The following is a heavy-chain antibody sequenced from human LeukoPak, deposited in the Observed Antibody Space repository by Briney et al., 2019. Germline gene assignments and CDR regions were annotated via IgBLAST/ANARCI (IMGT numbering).Heavy chain of an antibody. CDR3: ARGTSHDYVWGTFRPY. J-gene: IGHJ4*02. V-gene: IGHV3-74*01. CDR2: INGDESII. D-gene: IGHD3-16*02. CDR1: GFTFSSYA. Sequence: GGSLRLSCAASGFTFSSYAMSWVRQAPGKGLVWVSRINGDESIINYADSVKGRFTISRDNAKNTLYLQMNSLRAEDTAVYYCARGTSHDYVWGTFRPYWGQGTLVTVSS.